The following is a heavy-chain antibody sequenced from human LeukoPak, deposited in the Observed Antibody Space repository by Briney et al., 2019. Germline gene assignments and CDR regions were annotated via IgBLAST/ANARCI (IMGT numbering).Heavy chain of an antibody. V-gene: IGHV3-74*01. CDR1: GFTFSNYW. J-gene: IGHJ5*02. D-gene: IGHD5-12*01. CDR3: ARGGYTAGFDP. CDR2: INGAGSST. Sequence: GSLRLSCAASGFTFSNYWMHWVRQAPGKGLMWVSRINGAGSSTSYADSVKGRFIISRDNAKNTVYLQMNSLRAEDTAMYYCARGGYTAGFDPWGQGSLVTVSS.